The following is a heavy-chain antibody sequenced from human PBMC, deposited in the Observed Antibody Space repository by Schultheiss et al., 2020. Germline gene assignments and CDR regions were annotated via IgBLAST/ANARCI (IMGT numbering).Heavy chain of an antibody. Sequence: GGSLRLSCAASGFTFSSYAMTWLRQAPGRGLEWVSGISASGGTTSYADSVKGRFTISKDHSKNTLSLQMNSLRAEDTALYYCAKDDSSGVMDVWGQGTTVTVSS. CDR1: GFTFSSYA. CDR2: ISASGGTT. V-gene: IGHV3-23*01. D-gene: IGHD6-19*01. CDR3: AKDDSSGVMDV. J-gene: IGHJ6*02.